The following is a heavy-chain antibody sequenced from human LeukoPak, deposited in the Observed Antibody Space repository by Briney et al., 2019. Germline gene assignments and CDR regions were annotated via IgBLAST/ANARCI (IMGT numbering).Heavy chain of an antibody. V-gene: IGHV3-48*01. CDR2: ISSSSSTI. CDR3: ARGRLGIDY. CDR1: GFTCSSYW. J-gene: IGHJ4*02. Sequence: GGSLRLSCAASGFTCSSYWMSWVRQAPGKGLEWVSYISSSSSTIYYADSVKGRFTISRDNSKNTLYLQMNSLRAEDTAVYYCARGRLGIDYWGQGTLVTVSS. D-gene: IGHD7-27*01.